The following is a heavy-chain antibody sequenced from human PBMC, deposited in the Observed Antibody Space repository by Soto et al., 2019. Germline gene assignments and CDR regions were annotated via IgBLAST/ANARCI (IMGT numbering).Heavy chain of an antibody. CDR3: AMHAVHSSGFTDY. Sequence: QLQLQESGPGLVKPSETLSLTCTVSGGSISSSSYYWGWIRQPPGKGLEWIGSIYYSGSTYYNPSLKSRVTISVDTSKNQFSLKLSSVTAADSAVYYCAMHAVHSSGFTDYWGQGTLVTVSS. CDR2: IYYSGST. J-gene: IGHJ4*02. D-gene: IGHD6-19*01. CDR1: GGSISSSSYY. V-gene: IGHV4-39*01.